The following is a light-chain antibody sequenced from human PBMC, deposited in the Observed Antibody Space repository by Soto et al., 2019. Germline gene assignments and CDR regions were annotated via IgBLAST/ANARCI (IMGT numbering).Light chain of an antibody. CDR1: SSDVGAYNY. J-gene: IGLJ3*02. V-gene: IGLV2-14*01. CDR3: SSYTSNFGM. CDR2: EVT. Sequence: QSALTQPASVSGSPGQSIAISCTGTSSDVGAYNYVSWYRQHPGKAPKLIIYEVTKRPSGVSNRFSGSKSDNTASLTISGLHAEDEADYYCSSYTSNFGMFGGGTKVTVL.